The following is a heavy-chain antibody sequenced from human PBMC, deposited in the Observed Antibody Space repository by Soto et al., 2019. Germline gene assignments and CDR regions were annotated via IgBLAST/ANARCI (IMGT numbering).Heavy chain of an antibody. J-gene: IGHJ4*02. V-gene: IGHV4-59*01. CDR1: GGSMRNYF. CDR2: IHYSGTT. D-gene: IGHD6-13*01. Sequence: PSETLSLTCTVSGGSMRNYFWTWIRQPPGKGLEWIGYIHYSGTTSFFPSYNPSLRIRVTISEDTSKNQFSLKSLSVPPADTDVYFCSACEASSRNLAPYYLDFWGQGTLVTVSS. CDR3: SACEASSRNLAPYYLDF.